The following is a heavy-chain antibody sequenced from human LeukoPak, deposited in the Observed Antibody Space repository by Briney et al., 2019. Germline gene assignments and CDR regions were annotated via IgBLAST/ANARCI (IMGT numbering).Heavy chain of an antibody. CDR1: GGSLCNYY. CDR3: ARHFSGAAAPLPFDY. V-gene: IGHV4-59*08. Sequence: SETLSLTRTVSGGSLCNYYWSWIRQSPGKGLAWIGYIYSSGHTNYNPSLKSRVTISVDTSKNQFSLTLRSVTAADTAVYYCARHFSGAAAPLPFDYWGQGTLVTVSS. D-gene: IGHD6-13*01. J-gene: IGHJ4*02. CDR2: IYSSGHT.